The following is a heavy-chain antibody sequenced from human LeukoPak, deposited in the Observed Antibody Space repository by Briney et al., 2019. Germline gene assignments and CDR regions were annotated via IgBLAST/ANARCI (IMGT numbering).Heavy chain of an antibody. CDR2: ISAYNGNT. J-gene: IGHJ4*02. CDR3: ARVGSRYSSGWYDY. Sequence: ASVKVSCKASGYTFTSYGISWVRQAPGQGLEWMGWISAYNGNTNYAQKLQGRVTMTTDTSTSTAYMELRSLRSDDTAVYYCARVGSRYSSGWYDYWDQGTLVTVSS. D-gene: IGHD6-19*01. CDR1: GYTFTSYG. V-gene: IGHV1-18*01.